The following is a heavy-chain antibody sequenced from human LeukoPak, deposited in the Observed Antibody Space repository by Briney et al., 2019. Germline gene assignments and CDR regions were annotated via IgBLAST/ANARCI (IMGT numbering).Heavy chain of an antibody. D-gene: IGHD3-10*01. J-gene: IGHJ5*02. CDR3: ARALTSLRGQRSGICP. CDR1: GYTFTSYG. CDR2: INPNSGGT. V-gene: IGHV1-2*02. Sequence: GASVKVSCKASGYTFTSYGISWVRQAPGQGLEWMGWINPNSGGTNYAQKFQGRVTMTRDTSISTAYMELSRLRSDDTAVYYCARALTSLRGQRSGICPWGQGTLVTVSS.